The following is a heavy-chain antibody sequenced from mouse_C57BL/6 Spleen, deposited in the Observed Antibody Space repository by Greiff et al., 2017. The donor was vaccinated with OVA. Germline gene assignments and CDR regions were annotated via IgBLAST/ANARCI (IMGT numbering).Heavy chain of an antibody. V-gene: IGHV1-72*01. CDR1: GYTFTSYW. CDR3: ARWDYYGSSYGYYAMDY. J-gene: IGHJ4*01. CDR2: IDPNSGGT. Sequence: QLQQPGAELVKPGASVKLSCKASGYTFTSYWMHWVKQRPGRGLEWIGRIDPNSGGTKYNEKLMSKATLTVDKPSSTAYMQLSSLTSEDSAVYYCARWDYYGSSYGYYAMDYWGQGTSVTVSS. D-gene: IGHD1-1*01.